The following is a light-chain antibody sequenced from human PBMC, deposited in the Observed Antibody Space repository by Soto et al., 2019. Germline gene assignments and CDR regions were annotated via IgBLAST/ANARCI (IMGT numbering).Light chain of an antibody. CDR1: QDITNY. J-gene: IGKJ2*01. CDR3: QQYDTVPPS. Sequence: DIQMTQSPSSLSASVGDSVTITCQASQDITNYLNWYQQKPGKAPKLLIYDASNLETGVPSRFSGSGSGTDFTFTITSLQPEDFATYYDQQYDTVPPSFGQGTKLDIK. CDR2: DAS. V-gene: IGKV1-33*01.